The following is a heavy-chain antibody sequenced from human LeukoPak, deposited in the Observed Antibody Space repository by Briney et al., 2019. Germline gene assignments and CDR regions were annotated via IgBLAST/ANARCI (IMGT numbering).Heavy chain of an antibody. V-gene: IGHV4-39*01. CDR2: IYYSGST. D-gene: IGHD3-22*01. CDR3: AGHPYYYDSSGYSFDY. J-gene: IGHJ4*02. CDR1: GGSISSSSYY. Sequence: SETLSLTCTVSGGSISSSSYYWGWIRQPPGKGLEWIGSIYYSGSTYYNPSLKSRVTISVDTSKDQFSLKLSSVTAADTAVYYCAGHPYYYDSSGYSFDYWGQGTLVTVSS.